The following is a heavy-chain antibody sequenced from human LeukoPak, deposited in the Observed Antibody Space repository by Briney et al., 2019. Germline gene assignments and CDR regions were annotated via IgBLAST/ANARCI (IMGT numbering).Heavy chain of an antibody. J-gene: IGHJ6*02. V-gene: IGHV6-1*01. CDR3: ARHFEDGPYYYYYGMDV. CDR1: GDSVSSNSAA. Sequence: SQTLSLTCAISGDSVSSNSAAWNWIRQSPSRGLEWLGRTYYRSKWYNDYAVSVKSRITINPDTSKNQFSLQLNSVTPEDTAVYYCARHFEDGPYYYYYGMDVWGQGTTVTVSS. D-gene: IGHD3-9*01. CDR2: TYYRSKWYN.